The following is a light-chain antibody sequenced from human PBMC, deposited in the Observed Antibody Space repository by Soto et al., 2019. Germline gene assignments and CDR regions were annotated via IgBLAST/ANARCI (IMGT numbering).Light chain of an antibody. CDR2: AAS. V-gene: IGKV1-12*01. CDR3: QQANSFPLT. J-gene: IGKJ4*01. CDR1: QDISSW. Sequence: DIQMTQSPSSVSASVGDRVTITCRASQDISSWLAWYQQKPGKAPQLLIYAASSLHSGVPSRFSGSESGTDFTLTIRSLEPEDFVIYYCQQANSFPLTFGGGTKVEIK.